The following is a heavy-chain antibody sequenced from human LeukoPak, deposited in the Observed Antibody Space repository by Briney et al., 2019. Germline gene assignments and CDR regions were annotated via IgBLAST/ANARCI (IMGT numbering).Heavy chain of an antibody. CDR1: GFTFSDYY. CDR2: ISSSGSTI. J-gene: IGHJ5*02. V-gene: IGHV3-11*04. Sequence: GGSLRLSYAASGFTFSDYYMSWIRQAPGKGLEWVSYISSSGSTIYYADSVKGRFTISRDNAKNSLYLQMNSLRAEDTAVYYCARDQYSSGWYEGWFDPWGQGTLVTVSS. CDR3: ARDQYSSGWYEGWFDP. D-gene: IGHD6-19*01.